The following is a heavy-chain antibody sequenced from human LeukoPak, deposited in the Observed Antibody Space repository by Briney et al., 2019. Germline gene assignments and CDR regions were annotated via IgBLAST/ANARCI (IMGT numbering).Heavy chain of an antibody. CDR2: IIPILGIA. D-gene: IGHD3-3*01. CDR3: ARDLLSWDFWSGYTFDY. V-gene: IGHV1-69*04. CDR1: GGTFSSYA. Sequence: ASVKVSCKASGGTFSSYAISWVRQAPGQGLEWMGRIIPILGIANYAQKFQGRVTITADKSTNTAYMELSSLRSEDTAVYYCARDLLSWDFWSGYTFDYWGQGTLVTVSS. J-gene: IGHJ4*02.